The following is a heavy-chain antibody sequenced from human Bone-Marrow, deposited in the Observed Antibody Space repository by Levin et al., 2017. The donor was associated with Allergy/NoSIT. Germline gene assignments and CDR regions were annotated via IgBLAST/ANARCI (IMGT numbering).Heavy chain of an antibody. CDR1: GGSINSGNYY. CDR3: ACVPSGFDPNYHFDS. CDR2: IYSSGYT. Sequence: SETLSLTCTVSGGSINSGNYYWSWIRQPAGKGLEWIGHIYSSGYTNYSPSLKSRVTISADTSKNQFSLKLTSVTASDTAVYYCACVPSGFDPNYHFDSWGQGSLVTVSS. D-gene: IGHD5-12*01. J-gene: IGHJ4*02. V-gene: IGHV4-61*09.